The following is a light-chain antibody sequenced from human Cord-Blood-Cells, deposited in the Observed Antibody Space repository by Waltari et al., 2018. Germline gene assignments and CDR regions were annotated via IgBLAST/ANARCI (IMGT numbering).Light chain of an antibody. CDR2: EVS. CDR3: CSGAGSSTWV. V-gene: IGLV2-23*02. Sequence: QSAPTQHAAVSGYPGQSLTLSCPGTSSAVGRYNLVSWYQQHPGKAPKLMIYEVSKLPSGVSNRFSGSQSRITASLTISGLQAEDEADYYCCSGAGSSTWVFRGVTKLTVL. J-gene: IGLJ3*02. CDR1: SSAVGRYNL.